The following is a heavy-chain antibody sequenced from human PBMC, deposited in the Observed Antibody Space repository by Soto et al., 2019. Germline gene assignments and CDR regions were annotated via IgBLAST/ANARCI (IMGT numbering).Heavy chain of an antibody. CDR3: ARSSIRIAAAPNAFDI. J-gene: IGHJ3*02. Sequence: GGSLRLSCAASGFTFSDYYMSWIRQAPGEGLEWVSYISSSSSYTNYADSVKGRFTISRDNAKNSLYLQMNSLRAEDTAVYYCARSSIRIAAAPNAFDIWGQGTMVTVS. CDR1: GFTFSDYY. CDR2: ISSSSSYT. D-gene: IGHD6-13*01. V-gene: IGHV3-11*06.